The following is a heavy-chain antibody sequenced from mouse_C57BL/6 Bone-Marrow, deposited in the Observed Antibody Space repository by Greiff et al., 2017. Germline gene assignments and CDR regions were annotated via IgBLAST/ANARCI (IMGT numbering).Heavy chain of an antibody. CDR3: AREKEDYYGSSFFDY. D-gene: IGHD1-1*01. Sequence: VQLQQSGPELVKPGASVKISCKASGYAFSSSWMNWVKQRPGKGLEWIGRIYPGDGDTNYNGKFKGKATLTADKSSSTAYMQLSSLTSEDSAVYFCAREKEDYYGSSFFDYWGQGTTLTVSS. V-gene: IGHV1-82*01. J-gene: IGHJ2*01. CDR2: IYPGDGDT. CDR1: GYAFSSSW.